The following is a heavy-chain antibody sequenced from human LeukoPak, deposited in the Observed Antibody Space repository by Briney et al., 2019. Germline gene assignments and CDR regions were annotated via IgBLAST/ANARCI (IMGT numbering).Heavy chain of an antibody. CDR2: ISGSGGST. CDR1: GFTFSSYA. D-gene: IGHD6-13*01. Sequence: GSLRLSCAASGFTFSSYAMNWVRQAPGKGLEWVSAISGSGGSTYYADSVKGRFAISRDNSKNTVYLQMNSLRAEDTAVYYCASNGYSSNWYDYWGQGTLVTVSS. V-gene: IGHV3-23*01. CDR3: ASNGYSSNWYDY. J-gene: IGHJ5*01.